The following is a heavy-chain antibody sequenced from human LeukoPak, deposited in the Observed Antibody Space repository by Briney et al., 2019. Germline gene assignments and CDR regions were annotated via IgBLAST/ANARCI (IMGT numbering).Heavy chain of an antibody. CDR1: GYTFTSYD. CDR3: ARERWHCRVNCYSVYYYALDV. D-gene: IGHD2-15*01. V-gene: IGHV1-8*01. Sequence: ASVRVSCKASGYTFTSYDINWVRQATGQGLEWMGWMNPNSGNTGYAQKFQGRVTVTSDTSAATAYVELNSLTSEDTAVYYCARERWHCRVNCYSVYYYALDVWGQGTTVTVSS. CDR2: MNPNSGNT. J-gene: IGHJ6*02.